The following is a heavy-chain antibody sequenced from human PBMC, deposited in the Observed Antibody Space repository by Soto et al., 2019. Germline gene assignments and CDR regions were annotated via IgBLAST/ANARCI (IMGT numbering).Heavy chain of an antibody. CDR1: GFTFSSYG. J-gene: IGHJ3*02. V-gene: IGHV3-33*01. CDR2: IWYDESTI. Sequence: HPGGSLRLSCAASGFTFSSYGMHWVRQAPGKGLVWVSVIWYDESTIYFADSVKVRFTISRDNSKNTLYLQMNSLRAEDTAVYYCARDLGIAQTAPRPPHIWGQGTMVTVSS. D-gene: IGHD6-13*01. CDR3: ARDLGIAQTAPRPPHI.